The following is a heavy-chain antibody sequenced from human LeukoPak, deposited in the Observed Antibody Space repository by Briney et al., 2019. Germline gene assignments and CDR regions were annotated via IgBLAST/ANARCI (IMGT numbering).Heavy chain of an antibody. Sequence: GGSLRLSCAASGFTFSTYWMSWVRQAPGKGLEWVANIRKDGSDIHYVDSVKGRFTISRDNAKNSLYLQMNSLRAEDTAVYYCARAAWDIVVVPWGQGTLVTVSS. J-gene: IGHJ5*02. CDR1: GFTFSTYW. CDR3: ARAAWDIVVVP. V-gene: IGHV3-7*01. CDR2: IRKDGSDI. D-gene: IGHD2-2*01.